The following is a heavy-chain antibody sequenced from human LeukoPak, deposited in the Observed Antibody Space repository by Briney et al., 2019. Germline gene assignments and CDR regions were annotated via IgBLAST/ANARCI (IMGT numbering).Heavy chain of an antibody. Sequence: GSLRLSCAASGFTFSSYAMSWVRQPPGKGLEWVGEIYHSGSTNYNPSLKSRVTISVGKSKNQFSLKLSSVTAADTAVYYCASFSGSYYGSRWLDYWGQGTLVTVSS. J-gene: IGHJ4*02. CDR2: IYHSGST. CDR3: ASFSGSYYGSRWLDY. V-gene: IGHV4-4*02. CDR1: GFTFSSYAM. D-gene: IGHD1-26*01.